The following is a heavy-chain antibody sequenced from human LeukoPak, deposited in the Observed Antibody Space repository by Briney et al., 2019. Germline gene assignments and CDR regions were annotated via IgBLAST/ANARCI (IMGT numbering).Heavy chain of an antibody. Sequence: GGSLSLSCAASGFTFSSYSMNWVRQAPGKGLEWVSYISSSSSTIYYADSVKGRFTISRDNAKNSLYLQMNSLRAEDTAVYYCAREGIAAAGRLVGHIDYWGQGTLVTVSS. J-gene: IGHJ4*02. V-gene: IGHV3-48*01. CDR1: GFTFSSYS. CDR3: AREGIAAAGRLVGHIDY. D-gene: IGHD6-13*01. CDR2: ISSSSSTI.